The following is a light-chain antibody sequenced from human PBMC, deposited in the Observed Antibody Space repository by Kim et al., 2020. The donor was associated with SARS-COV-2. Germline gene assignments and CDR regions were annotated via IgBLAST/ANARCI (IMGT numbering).Light chain of an antibody. V-gene: IGKV3-15*01. CDR2: AAS. Sequence: VSPGDRATLPCRASQSVSSNLAWYQQKPGQAPRLLIYAASTRATGIPARFSGSGSGTEFALTISTLQSEDFALYYCQQFNSWPLTFGPGTKVDIK. J-gene: IGKJ3*01. CDR3: QQFNSWPLT. CDR1: QSVSSN.